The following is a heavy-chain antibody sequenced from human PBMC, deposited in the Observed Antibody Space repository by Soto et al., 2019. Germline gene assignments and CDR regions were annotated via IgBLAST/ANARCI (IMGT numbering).Heavy chain of an antibody. D-gene: IGHD3-3*01. CDR3: AKDRAGDIYVAARSGLDY. V-gene: IGHV3-30*18. J-gene: IGHJ4*02. Sequence: GGSLRLSCAASGFTCFSYGMHWVRQAPGKGLEWVAVISYDGSNKYYGDSVKGRFTISRDNSKNTLYLQMNSLRADDTAVYYCAKDRAGDIYVAARSGLDYWGQGTLVTVSS. CDR2: ISYDGSNK. CDR1: GFTCFSYG.